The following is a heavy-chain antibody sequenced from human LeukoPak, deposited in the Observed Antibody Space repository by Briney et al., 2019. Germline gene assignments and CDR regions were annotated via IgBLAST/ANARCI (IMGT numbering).Heavy chain of an antibody. V-gene: IGHV4-4*07. CDR3: AGAKIKTGNFDY. CDR1: GASISSYY. J-gene: IGHJ4*02. D-gene: IGHD6-13*01. CDR2: IYTSEST. Sequence: PSETLSLTCSVSGASISSYYWSWIRQPAGKTPEWIGRIYTSESTNYNPSLKSRVTMSVDTSKGQFSLKLSSVTAADTAVYYCAGAKIKTGNFDYWGQGTLVTVSS.